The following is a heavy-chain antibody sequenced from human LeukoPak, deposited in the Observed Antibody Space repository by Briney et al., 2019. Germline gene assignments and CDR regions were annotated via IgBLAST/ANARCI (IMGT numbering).Heavy chain of an antibody. CDR3: ARDIPSYERAFDI. CDR1: GFTVSSNY. D-gene: IGHD2-21*01. J-gene: IGHJ3*02. V-gene: IGHV3-66*01. Sequence: PGGSLRLSCVASGFTVSSNYMSWVRQAPGKGLEWVSVIYSGGSTYYADSVKGRFTISRDNSKNTLYLQMNSLRAEDTAVYYCARDIPSYERAFDIWGQGTMVTVSS. CDR2: IYSGGST.